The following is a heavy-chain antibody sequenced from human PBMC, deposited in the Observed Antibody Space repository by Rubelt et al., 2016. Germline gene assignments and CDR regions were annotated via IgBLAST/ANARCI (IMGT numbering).Heavy chain of an antibody. CDR3: ARGGPGFYNWFDP. CDR1: GGSISSYY. V-gene: IGHV4-59*08. CDR2: IYYSGST. D-gene: IGHD3-16*01. J-gene: IGHJ5*02. Sequence: QVQLQQWGAGLLKPSETLSLTCTVSGGSISSYYWSWIRQPPGKGLEWIGYIYYSGSTNYNPSLKSGVTISGHTSKNRFSLKLSSVPAADTAVYYCARGGPGFYNWFDPWGQGTLVTVSS.